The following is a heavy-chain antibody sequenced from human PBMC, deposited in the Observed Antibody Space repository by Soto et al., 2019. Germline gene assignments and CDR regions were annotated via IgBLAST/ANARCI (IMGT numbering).Heavy chain of an antibody. Sequence: QIQLVQSGAEVKKPGASVKVSCKASGYTFSSYHITWVRQAPGQGLEWMGWISAYNGNTNSAQNLQGRVTMTPPPSTSTASLELRSLRSDDTAVYYCARDLPPVDYWGQGTLVTVSS. CDR3: ARDLPPVDY. V-gene: IGHV1-18*01. J-gene: IGHJ4*02. CDR1: GYTFSSYH. CDR2: ISAYNGNT.